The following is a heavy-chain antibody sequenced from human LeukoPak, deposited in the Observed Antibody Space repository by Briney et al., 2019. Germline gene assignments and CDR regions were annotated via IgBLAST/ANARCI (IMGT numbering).Heavy chain of an antibody. J-gene: IGHJ4*02. CDR2: IDPNSGGT. CDR1: GYTFTGYY. CDR3: AREYYYSSGNYYNRIDY. Sequence: ASVKVSCKASGYTFTGYYMHWVRQAPGQGLEWMGWIDPNSGGTNYAQKFQGRVTMTRDTSISTAYMVLNRLRSDDTAVYSCAREYYYSSGNYYNRIDYWGQGTLVTVSS. D-gene: IGHD3-10*01. V-gene: IGHV1-2*02.